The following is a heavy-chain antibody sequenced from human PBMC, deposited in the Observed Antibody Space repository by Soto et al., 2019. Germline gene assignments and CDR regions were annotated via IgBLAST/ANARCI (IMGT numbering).Heavy chain of an antibody. J-gene: IGHJ6*02. CDR2: IIPIFGTA. D-gene: IGHD6-13*01. CDR3: ARHPSSKAQRGYYYYGMDV. CDR1: GGTFSSYA. Sequence: ASVKVSCKASGGTFSSYAISWVRQAPGQGLEWMGGIIPIFGTANYAQKFQGRVTITADESTGTAYMELSSLRSEDTAVYYCARHPSSKAQRGYYYYGMDVWGQGTTVTVSS. V-gene: IGHV1-69*13.